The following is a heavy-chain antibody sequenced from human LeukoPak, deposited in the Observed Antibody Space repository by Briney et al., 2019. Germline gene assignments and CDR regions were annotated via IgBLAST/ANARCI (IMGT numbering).Heavy chain of an antibody. CDR3: ARDGVDTAMVQENSKFGESNWFDP. V-gene: IGHV4-59*11. CDR1: GGSISSHY. Sequence: SETLSLTCTVSGGSISSHYWSWIRQPPGKGLEWIGYIYYSGSTNYNPSLKSRVTISVDTSKNQFSLKLSSVTAADTAVYYCARDGVDTAMVQENSKFGESNWFDPWGQGTLVTVSS. CDR2: IYYSGST. D-gene: IGHD5-18*01. J-gene: IGHJ5*02.